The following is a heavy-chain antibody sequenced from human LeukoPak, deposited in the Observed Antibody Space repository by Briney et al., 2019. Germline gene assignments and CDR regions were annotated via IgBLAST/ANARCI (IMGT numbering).Heavy chain of an antibody. J-gene: IGHJ6*03. CDR2: MNPNSGNT. V-gene: IGHV1-8*01. CDR3: ARGVGPGSYYYYYYYMDV. Sequence: ASVKVSCKASGYTFTSYDINWVRQATGQGLEWMGWMNPNSGNTGYAQKFQGRVTMTRNTSISTAYMELSSLRSEDTAVYYCARGVGPGSYYYYYYYMDVWGKGTTVTVSS. CDR1: GYTFTSYD. D-gene: IGHD1-26*01.